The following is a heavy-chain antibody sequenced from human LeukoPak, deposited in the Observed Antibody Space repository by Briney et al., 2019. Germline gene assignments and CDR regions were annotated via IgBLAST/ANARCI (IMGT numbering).Heavy chain of an antibody. CDR3: ASLYYYDSSGYYSPDDAFDI. V-gene: IGHV1-18*01. D-gene: IGHD3-22*01. J-gene: IGHJ3*02. CDR1: GYTFTSYG. CDR2: ISAYNGNT. Sequence: EASVKVSFKASGYTFTSYGISWVRQAPGQGLEWMGWISAYNGNTNYAQKLQGRVTMTTDTSTSTAYMELRSLRSDDTAVYYCASLYYYDSSGYYSPDDAFDIWGQGTMVTVSS.